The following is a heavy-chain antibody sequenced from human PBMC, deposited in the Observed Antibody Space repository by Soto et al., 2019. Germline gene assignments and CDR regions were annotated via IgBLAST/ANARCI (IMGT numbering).Heavy chain of an antibody. D-gene: IGHD3-3*01. J-gene: IGHJ6*02. Sequence: TSETMSLTCTVSGVSVSRGTYYLSWNQKSPGKGLEWIGYIYDSGSTNYNPSLKSRVTISVDTSKNQFSLKLTSVTAADTAVYYCAREDYDFWSGQDANYYGMDVWGQGTTVTVS. CDR3: AREDYDFWSGQDANYYGMDV. V-gene: IGHV4-61*01. CDR2: IYDSGST. CDR1: GVSVSRGTYY.